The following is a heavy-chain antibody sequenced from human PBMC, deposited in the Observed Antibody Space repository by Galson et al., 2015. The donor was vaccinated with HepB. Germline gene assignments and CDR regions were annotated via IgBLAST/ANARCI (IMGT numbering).Heavy chain of an antibody. J-gene: IGHJ6*02. Sequence: SLRLSCAASGFTFSSYGMHWVRQVPGKGLEWVAVIWYDGSNKYYADSVKGRFTISRDNSKNTLYLQMNSLRAEDTAVYYCARDIPTVYGMDVWGQGTTVTVSS. CDR1: GFTFSSYG. CDR2: IWYDGSNK. D-gene: IGHD4-11*01. CDR3: ARDIPTVYGMDV. V-gene: IGHV3-33*01.